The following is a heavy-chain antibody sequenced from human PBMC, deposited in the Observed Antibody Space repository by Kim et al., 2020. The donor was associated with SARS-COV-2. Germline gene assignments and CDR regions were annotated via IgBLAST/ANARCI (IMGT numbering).Heavy chain of an antibody. D-gene: IGHD1-26*01. J-gene: IGHJ5*02. Sequence: SETLSLTCTVSDGSISKFYWNWIRQPAGKGLEWIGRMYVSGNTNYNPSLKSRVTMSIDTSKNQFSLKLTSVTAADTAVYDCVRHSYSGIYSWFDPWGQGT. CDR1: DGSISKFY. CDR2: MYVSGNT. V-gene: IGHV4-4*07. CDR3: VRHSYSGIYSWFDP.